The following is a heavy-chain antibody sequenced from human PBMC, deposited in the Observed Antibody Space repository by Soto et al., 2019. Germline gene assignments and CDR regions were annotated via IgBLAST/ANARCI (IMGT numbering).Heavy chain of an antibody. V-gene: IGHV4-31*03. CDR3: ARSVFP. CDR2: IYYSKST. J-gene: IGHJ5*02. CDR1: GGSISSGGYY. Sequence: QVQLQESGPGLLKPSQTLSLTCPVSGGSISSGGYYWSWTRHHPGKGLEGFGYIYYSKSTYYNPSLKSRVTISLDTSKNQFSLKLTSVTAADTAVYYCARSVFPWGQGTLVTVSS.